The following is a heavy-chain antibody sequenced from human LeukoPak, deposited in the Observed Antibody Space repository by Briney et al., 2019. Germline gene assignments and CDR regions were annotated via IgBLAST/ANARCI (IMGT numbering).Heavy chain of an antibody. CDR3: ARVLFSSSWYFDH. D-gene: IGHD6-13*01. J-gene: IGHJ4*01. Sequence: GGSLGLSCAASGFTFSSYWMHWVRQAPGKGLVWVSRINSDGSGTSYADSVKGRFTISRDNAKNTLYLQMNSLRAEDTAVYYCARVLFSSSWYFDHWGQGTLVTVSS. V-gene: IGHV3-74*01. CDR1: GFTFSSYW. CDR2: INSDGSGT.